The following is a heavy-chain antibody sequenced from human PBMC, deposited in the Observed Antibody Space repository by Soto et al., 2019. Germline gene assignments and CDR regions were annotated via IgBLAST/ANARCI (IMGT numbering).Heavy chain of an antibody. Sequence: SETLSLTCTVSGGSISSSSYYWGWIRQPPGKGLEWIGSIYYSGSTYYNPSLKSRVTISVDTSKNQFSLKLSSVTAADTAVYYCARRGDFWSGYYNPSYFDYWGQGTLVTVSS. D-gene: IGHD3-3*01. CDR3: ARRGDFWSGYYNPSYFDY. CDR2: IYYSGST. V-gene: IGHV4-39*01. CDR1: GGSISSSSYY. J-gene: IGHJ4*02.